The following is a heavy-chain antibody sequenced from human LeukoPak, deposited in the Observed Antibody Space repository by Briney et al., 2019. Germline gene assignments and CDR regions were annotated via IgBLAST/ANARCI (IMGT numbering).Heavy chain of an antibody. CDR3: ARVPALRVVTTPTYFDL. D-gene: IGHD2-21*02. Sequence: SETLSLTCTVSGGSISSYYWSWIRQPPGKGLEWIGYIYDTGSTNYNPSLRSRVTISVDTSKNQFSLKLNSVTAADTAVYYCARVPALRVVTTPTYFDLWGLGTLVSVSS. CDR1: GGSISSYY. V-gene: IGHV4-59*01. CDR2: IYDTGST. J-gene: IGHJ4*02.